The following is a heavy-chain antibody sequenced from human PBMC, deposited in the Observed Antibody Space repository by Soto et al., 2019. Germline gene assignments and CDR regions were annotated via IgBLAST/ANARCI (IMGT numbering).Heavy chain of an antibody. CDR3: AREFPYYDSSDSFFDY. J-gene: IGHJ4*02. Sequence: PSQTLYLTCAISGDSVSGNSAAWNWIRQSPSRGLEWLGRTYYRSKWYNDYAVSVKSRITVTPDTSKNQFSLHLNSVTPEDTAVYYRAREFPYYDSSDSFFDYWGEPALFTVSS. D-gene: IGHD3-22*01. CDR2: TYYRSKWYN. V-gene: IGHV6-1*01. CDR1: GDSVSGNSAA.